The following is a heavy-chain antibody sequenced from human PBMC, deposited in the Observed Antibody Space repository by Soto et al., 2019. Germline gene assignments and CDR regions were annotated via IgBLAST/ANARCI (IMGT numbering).Heavy chain of an antibody. CDR1: GYTFTSYA. CDR2: INAGNGNT. J-gene: IGHJ5*02. V-gene: IGHV1-3*01. CDR3: ARLVLMVYATHNYNWFDP. D-gene: IGHD2-8*01. Sequence: GASVKVSCKASGYTFTSYAMHWVRQAPGQRLEWMGWINAGNGNTKYSQKFQGRVTITRDTSASTAYMELSSLRSEDTAVYYCARLVLMVYATHNYNWFDPWGQGTLVTVSS.